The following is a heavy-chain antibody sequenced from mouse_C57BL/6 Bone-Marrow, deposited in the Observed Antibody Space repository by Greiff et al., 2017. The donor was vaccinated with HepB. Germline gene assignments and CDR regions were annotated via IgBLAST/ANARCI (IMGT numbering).Heavy chain of an antibody. J-gene: IGHJ4*01. CDR3: ARRRGRTYYAMDY. V-gene: IGHV2-6*01. CDR2: IWGVGST. CDR1: GFSFTSYG. Sequence: QVQLKESGPGLVAPSQSLSITCTVSGFSFTSYGVDWVRQSPGKGLEWLGVIWGVGSTNYNSALKSRLSISKDNSKSQVFLKMNSLQTDDTAMYYCARRRGRTYYAMDYWGQGTSVTVSS.